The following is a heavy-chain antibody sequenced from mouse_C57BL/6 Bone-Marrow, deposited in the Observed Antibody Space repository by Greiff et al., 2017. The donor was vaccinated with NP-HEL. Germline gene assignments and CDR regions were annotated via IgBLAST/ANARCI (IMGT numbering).Heavy chain of an antibody. CDR2: IRNKANGYTT. CDR3: ARSQRTGNDYAMDY. D-gene: IGHD4-1*01. CDR1: GFTFTDYY. J-gene: IGHJ4*01. V-gene: IGHV7-3*01. Sequence: EVKLQESGGGLVQPGGSLSLSCAASGFTFTDYYMSWVRQTPGKALEWLGFIRNKANGYTTEYSASVQGRFTISRDNSQSILYLQMNGLRAEDSATYYCARSQRTGNDYAMDYWGQGTSVTVSS.